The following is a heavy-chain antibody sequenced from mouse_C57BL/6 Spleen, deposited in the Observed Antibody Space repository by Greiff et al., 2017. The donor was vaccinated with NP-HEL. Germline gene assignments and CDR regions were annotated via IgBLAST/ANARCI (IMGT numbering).Heavy chain of an antibody. Sequence: EVKLVESGGGLVKPGGSLKLSCAASGFTFSSYAMSWVRQTPEKRLEWVATISDGGSYTYYPDNVKGRFTISRDNAKNNLYLQMSHLKSEDTAMYYCAREGGASEYYFDYWGQGTTLTVSS. CDR2: ISDGGSYT. CDR1: GFTFSSYA. J-gene: IGHJ2*01. CDR3: AREGGASEYYFDY. V-gene: IGHV5-4*01. D-gene: IGHD6-1*01.